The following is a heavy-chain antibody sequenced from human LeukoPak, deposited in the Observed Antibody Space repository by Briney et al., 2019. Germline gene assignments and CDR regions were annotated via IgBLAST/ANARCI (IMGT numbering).Heavy chain of an antibody. CDR2: IYYSGST. Sequence: SETLSLTCTVSGGSISSSSYYWGWIRQPPGKGLEWIGSIYYSGSTYYNPSLKSRVTISVDTSKNQFSLKLSSVTAADTAVYYCAREVRLLWFGELSRIDYWGQGTLVTVSS. V-gene: IGHV4-39*07. CDR1: GGSISSSSYY. D-gene: IGHD3-10*01. J-gene: IGHJ4*02. CDR3: AREVRLLWFGELSRIDY.